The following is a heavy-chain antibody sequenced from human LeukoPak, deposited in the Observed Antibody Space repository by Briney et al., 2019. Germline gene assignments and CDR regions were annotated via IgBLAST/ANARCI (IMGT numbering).Heavy chain of an antibody. J-gene: IGHJ4*02. V-gene: IGHV3-48*01. D-gene: IGHD1-14*01. CDR3: ASGNRRIPTSAETDY. CDR1: GFTFSSYS. Sequence: GGSLRLSXAASGFTFSSYSMNWVRQAPGKGLEWVSYISSSSSTIYYADSVKGRFTISRDNAKNSLYLQMNSLRAEDTAVYYCASGNRRIPTSAETDYWGQGTPVTVSS. CDR2: ISSSSSTI.